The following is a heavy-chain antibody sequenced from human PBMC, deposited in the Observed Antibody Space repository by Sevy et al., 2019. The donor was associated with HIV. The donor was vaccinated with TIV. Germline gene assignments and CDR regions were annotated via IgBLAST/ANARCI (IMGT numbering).Heavy chain of an antibody. CDR2: ISSSSSYI. D-gene: IGHD3-10*01. V-gene: IGHV3-21*01. J-gene: IGHJ3*02. CDR1: GFTFSSYS. CDR3: AREEYYGSGSYLDAFDI. Sequence: GGSLRLSCAASGFTFSSYSMNWVRQAPGKGLEWVSSISSSSSYIYYADSVKGRFTISRDNAKNSLYLQMNSLRAEDTAVYYCAREEYYGSGSYLDAFDIWGQGTMVTVSS.